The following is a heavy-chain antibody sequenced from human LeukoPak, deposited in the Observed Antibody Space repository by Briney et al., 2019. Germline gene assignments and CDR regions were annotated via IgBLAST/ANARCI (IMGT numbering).Heavy chain of an antibody. CDR3: ARAVVMFAFDI. CDR1: GFTVSSNY. CDR2: IYSGGST. Sequence: PGGSLRLSCAASGFTVSSNYMSWVRQAPGKGLEWVSVIYSGGSTYYADSVKGRFTIPRDNSKNTLYLQMNSLRAEDTAVYYCARAVVMFAFDIWGQGTMVTVSS. D-gene: IGHD3-22*01. V-gene: IGHV3-53*01. J-gene: IGHJ3*02.